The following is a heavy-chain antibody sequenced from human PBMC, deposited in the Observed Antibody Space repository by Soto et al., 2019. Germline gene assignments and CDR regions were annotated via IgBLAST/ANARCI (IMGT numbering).Heavy chain of an antibody. CDR3: ARGPPLLYSSGWPPYYFDY. Sequence: ASVKVSCKASGYTFTGYYMHWVRQAPGQGLEWMGWINPNSGGTNYAQKFQGWVTMTRDTSISTAYMELSRLRSDDTAVYYCARGPPLLYSSGWPPYYFDYWGQGTLVTVSS. CDR1: GYTFTGYY. CDR2: INPNSGGT. J-gene: IGHJ4*02. D-gene: IGHD6-19*01. V-gene: IGHV1-2*04.